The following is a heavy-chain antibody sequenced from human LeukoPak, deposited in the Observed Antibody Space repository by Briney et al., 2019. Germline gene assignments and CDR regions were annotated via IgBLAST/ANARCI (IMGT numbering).Heavy chain of an antibody. Sequence: ASVKVSCKASGYTFPDYYIHWVRQAPGQGLEWIGFINPNSGGTHYAQNFQGRVTVTRDTSISTVYLEMIRLRSDDTAVYYCARRGRISGDYDYWGRGTLVTVSS. V-gene: IGHV1-2*02. J-gene: IGHJ4*02. D-gene: IGHD4-17*01. CDR3: ARRGRISGDYDY. CDR1: GYTFPDYY. CDR2: INPNSGGT.